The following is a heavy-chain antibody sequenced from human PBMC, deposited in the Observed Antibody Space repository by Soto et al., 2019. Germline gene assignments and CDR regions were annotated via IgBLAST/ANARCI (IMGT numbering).Heavy chain of an antibody. D-gene: IGHD2-2*01. CDR2: IIPIFGTA. V-gene: IGHV1-69*12. J-gene: IGHJ4*02. CDR3: ARGAGLVEMATSDLSY. CDR1: GGTFSSYA. Sequence: QVQLVQSGAEVKKPGSSVNVSCKASGGTFSSYAISWVRRAPGQGLEWMGGIIPIFGTANYAQKFQGRVTITADESTSTAYMELSSLRSEDTAVYYCARGAGLVEMATSDLSYWGQGTLVTVSS.